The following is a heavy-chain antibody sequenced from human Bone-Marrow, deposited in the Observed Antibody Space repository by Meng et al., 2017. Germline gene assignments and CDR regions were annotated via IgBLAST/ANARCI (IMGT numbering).Heavy chain of an antibody. D-gene: IGHD3-10*01. CDR1: GFTVSNNY. CDR2: IYSGGST. V-gene: IGHV3-66*02. Sequence: GESLKISCAASGFTVSNNYMSWVGQAPGKGLEWVSVIYSGGSTYYADSVKGRFTISRDNSKNTPYLQMNSLRAEDTAVYYCASESSGSYFDYWGQGTLVTVSS. CDR3: ASESSGSYFDY. J-gene: IGHJ4*02.